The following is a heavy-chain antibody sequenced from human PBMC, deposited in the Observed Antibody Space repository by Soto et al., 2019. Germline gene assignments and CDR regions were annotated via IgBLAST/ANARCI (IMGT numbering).Heavy chain of an antibody. J-gene: IGHJ4*02. V-gene: IGHV3-72*01. CDR1: GFTFSDYY. CDR2: SSDKGNSYST. CDR3: TRSITGTTSSDY. Sequence: EVQLVESGGGLVQPGGSLRLSCAGSGFTFSDYYIDWVRQAPGKGLAWVGRSSDKGNSYSTDYAASVKGRFTVSRDASKDSLYLQMNSLKTEHAALYYCTRSITGTTSSDYWGQGTLVTVSS. D-gene: IGHD1-7*01.